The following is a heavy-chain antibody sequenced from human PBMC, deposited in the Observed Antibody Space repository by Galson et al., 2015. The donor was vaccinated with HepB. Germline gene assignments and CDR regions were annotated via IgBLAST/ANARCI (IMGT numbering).Heavy chain of an antibody. J-gene: IGHJ4*02. Sequence: SVKVPCKASGYTFTGYYMHWVRQAPGQGLEWMGWINPNSGGTNYAQKFQGRVTMTRDTSISTAYMELSRLRSDDTAVYYCARDGDITMVRGVIKSHPFDYWGQGTLVTVSS. CDR3: ARDGDITMVRGVIKSHPFDY. CDR2: INPNSGGT. CDR1: GYTFTGYY. D-gene: IGHD3-10*01. V-gene: IGHV1-2*02.